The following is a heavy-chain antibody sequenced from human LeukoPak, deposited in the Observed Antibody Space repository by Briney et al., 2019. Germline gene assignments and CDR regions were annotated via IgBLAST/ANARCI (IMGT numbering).Heavy chain of an antibody. CDR2: INHSGST. V-gene: IGHV4-34*01. J-gene: IGHJ4*02. CDR3: ARSTGTVVTRPFDY. CDR1: GGSFSGYY. Sequence: SETLSLTCAVYGGSFSGYYWSWIRQPPGKGLEWIGEINHSGSTNYNPSLKSRVTISVDTSKNQFSLKLSSVTAADTAVYYCARSTGTVVTRPFDYWGQGTLVTVSS. D-gene: IGHD4-23*01.